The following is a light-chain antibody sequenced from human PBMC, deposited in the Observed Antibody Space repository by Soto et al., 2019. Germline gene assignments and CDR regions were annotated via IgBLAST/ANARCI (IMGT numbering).Light chain of an antibody. Sequence: EIVLTQSPGTLSLSPGERATLSCRASQSVRSSYLAWYQQKPGQAPRLLIYGASSRATGIPDRFSGFGSGTGFTLTINRLEPEDFALYYCQQYGTSPWTFGQGTKVEVK. V-gene: IGKV3-20*01. CDR1: QSVRSSY. CDR2: GAS. J-gene: IGKJ1*01. CDR3: QQYGTSPWT.